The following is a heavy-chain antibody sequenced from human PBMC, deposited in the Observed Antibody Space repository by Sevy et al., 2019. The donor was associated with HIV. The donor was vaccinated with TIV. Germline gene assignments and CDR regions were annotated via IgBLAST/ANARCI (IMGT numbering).Heavy chain of an antibody. J-gene: IGHJ5*02. CDR3: VRDPWIGFDP. V-gene: IGHV3-48*02. D-gene: IGHD5-12*01. CDR1: GFTLSRYN. CDR2: INNNNSTI. Sequence: GGSLRLSCAASGFTLSRYNMNWVRQAPGKGLEWISYINNNNSTIYYADSVKGRFTISRDNVKNSLYLQMNSLRDEDTAVYYCVRDPWIGFDPWGQGTLVTVSS.